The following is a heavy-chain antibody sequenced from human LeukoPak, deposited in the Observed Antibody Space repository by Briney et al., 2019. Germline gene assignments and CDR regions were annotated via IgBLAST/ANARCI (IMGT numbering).Heavy chain of an antibody. CDR1: GGSISSGGYY. CDR2: IYYSGST. J-gene: IGHJ4*02. Sequence: PSETLSLTCTVSGGSISSGGYYWSWIRQHPGKGLEWIRYIYYSGSTYYNPFLKSRVTISVDTSKNQFSLKLSSVTAADTAVYYCARGLSGYDYSDYWGQGTLVTVSS. V-gene: IGHV4-31*03. CDR3: ARGLSGYDYSDY. D-gene: IGHD5-12*01.